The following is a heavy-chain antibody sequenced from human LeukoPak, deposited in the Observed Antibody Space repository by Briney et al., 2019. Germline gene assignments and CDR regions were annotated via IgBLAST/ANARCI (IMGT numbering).Heavy chain of an antibody. D-gene: IGHD3-22*01. CDR3: TRTYYYDSSVFDY. J-gene: IGHJ4*02. V-gene: IGHV3-15*01. Sequence: GGSLRLSCAASGFTFSNAWMSWVRQAPGKGLEWVGRIKSKTDGGTTDYAAPVKGRFTISRDESKNTLYLQMNSLKTEDTAVYYCTRTYYYDSSVFDYWGQGTLVTVSS. CDR2: IKSKTDGGTT. CDR1: GFTFSNAW.